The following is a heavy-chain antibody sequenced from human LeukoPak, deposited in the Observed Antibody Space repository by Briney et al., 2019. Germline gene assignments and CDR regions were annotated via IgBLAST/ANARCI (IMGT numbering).Heavy chain of an antibody. CDR1: GGSFSGYY. D-gene: IGHD2-2*02. CDR2: INHSGST. V-gene: IGHV4-34*01. J-gene: IGHJ4*02. CDR3: ARGSRYCSSTSCYTLHLDC. Sequence: SETLSLTCAVYGGSFSGYYWSWIRQPPGKGLEWIGEINHSGSTNYNPSLKSRVTISVDTSKNQFSLKLSSVTAADTAVYYCARGSRYCSSTSCYTLHLDCWGQGTLVTVSS.